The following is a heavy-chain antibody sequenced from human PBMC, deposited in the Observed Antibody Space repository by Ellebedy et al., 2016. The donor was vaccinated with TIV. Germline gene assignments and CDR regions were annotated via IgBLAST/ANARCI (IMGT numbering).Heavy chain of an antibody. J-gene: IGHJ4*02. CDR3: ARHLQQYDKSGYLGY. D-gene: IGHD3-22*01. CDR1: GDTFSRYA. Sequence: SVKVSXKASGDTFSRYAISWVRQAPGQGLEWMGGIIPLFGTANYAQKFQGRVTITADESTSTVYMEMRSLRSEDTAVYYCARHLQQYDKSGYLGYWGQGTLVTVSS. V-gene: IGHV1-69*13. CDR2: IIPLFGTA.